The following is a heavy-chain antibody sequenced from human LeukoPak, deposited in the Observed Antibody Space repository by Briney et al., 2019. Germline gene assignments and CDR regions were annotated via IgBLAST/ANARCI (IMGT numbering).Heavy chain of an antibody. CDR3: ARDLSGSIVPYYYYYMDV. CDR1: GFTFSNYE. J-gene: IGHJ6*03. D-gene: IGHD2-15*01. CDR2: ISSSSSYI. V-gene: IGHV3-21*01. Sequence: PGGSLRLSCAASGFTFSNYEMNWVRQAPGKGLEWVSSISSSSSYIYYADSVKGRFTISRDNAKNSLYLQMNSLRAEDTAVYYCARDLSGSIVPYYYYYMDVWGKGTTVTVSS.